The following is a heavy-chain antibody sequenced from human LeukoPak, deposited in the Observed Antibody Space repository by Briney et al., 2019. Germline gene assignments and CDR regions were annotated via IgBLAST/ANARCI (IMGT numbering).Heavy chain of an antibody. V-gene: IGHV3-30*03. CDR3: TLTTFGVVYYFDY. Sequence: GGSLRLSCAASGFSFNYNWMSWVRQAPGKGLEWVALISYDGINQYYEDSVKGRFIISRDNSKNTLYLQLNSLRLEDTAVYYCTLTTFGVVYYFDYWGQGTLVPVSS. D-gene: IGHD1/OR15-1a*01. J-gene: IGHJ4*02. CDR2: ISYDGINQ. CDR1: GFSFNYNW.